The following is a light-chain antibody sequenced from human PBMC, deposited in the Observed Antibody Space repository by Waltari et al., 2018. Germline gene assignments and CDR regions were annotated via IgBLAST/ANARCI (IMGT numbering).Light chain of an antibody. Sequence: QSGLTPPASVSGSPGQSITISCTGTRSDVGNYNLVSWYQQYAGKAPKLMVYEVTKRASGVSDRFSGSKSGNTASLTISGLQSEDEADYYCCSYVGLGIYVFGTGTKVTVL. V-gene: IGLV2-23*02. CDR3: CSYVGLGIYV. CDR2: EVT. J-gene: IGLJ1*01. CDR1: RSDVGNYNL.